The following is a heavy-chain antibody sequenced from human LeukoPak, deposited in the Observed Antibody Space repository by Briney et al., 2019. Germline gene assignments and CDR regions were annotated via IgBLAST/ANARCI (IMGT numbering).Heavy chain of an antibody. CDR1: GYTFTSYY. J-gene: IGHJ5*02. V-gene: IGHV1-46*01. CDR2: INPSGGST. CDR3: ARDPNHDYVWGSYRPSNWFDP. D-gene: IGHD3-16*02. Sequence: ASVKVSCKASGYTFTSYYMRRVRQAPGQGLEWMGIINPSGGSTSYAQKFQGRVTMTRDTSTSTVYMELSSLRSEDTAVYYCARDPNHDYVWGSYRPSNWFDPWGQGTLVTVSS.